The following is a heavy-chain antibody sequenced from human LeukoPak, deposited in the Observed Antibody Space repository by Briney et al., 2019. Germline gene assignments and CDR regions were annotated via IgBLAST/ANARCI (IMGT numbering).Heavy chain of an antibody. D-gene: IGHD3-10*01. Sequence: SETLSLTCTVSGGSISSGSYYWSWIRQPAGKGLEWIGRIYTSGSTNYNPSLKSRVTISVDTSKNQFSLKLSSVTAADTAVYYCARVVGSFPNYYYYYMDVWGKGTTVTISS. V-gene: IGHV4-61*02. CDR3: ARVVGSFPNYYYYYMDV. CDR2: IYTSGST. J-gene: IGHJ6*03. CDR1: GGSISSGSYY.